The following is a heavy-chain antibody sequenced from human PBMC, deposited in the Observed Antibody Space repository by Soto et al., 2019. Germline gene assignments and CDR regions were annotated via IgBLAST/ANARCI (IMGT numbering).Heavy chain of an antibody. D-gene: IGHD3-3*01. CDR1: GYTFTSYG. Sequence: ASVKVSCKASGYTFTSYGISWVRQAPGQGLEWMGWISAYIGNTNYAQKLQGRVTMTADESTSTAYMELSSLRSEDTAVYYCARLRDGYNFCYFDYWGQGTLVTV. CDR2: ISAYIGNT. CDR3: ARLRDGYNFCYFDY. V-gene: IGHV1-18*01. J-gene: IGHJ4*02.